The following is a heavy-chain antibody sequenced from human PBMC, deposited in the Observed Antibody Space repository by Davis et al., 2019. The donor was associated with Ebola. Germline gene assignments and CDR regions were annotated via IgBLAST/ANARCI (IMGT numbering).Heavy chain of an antibody. CDR2: ISHDGSNR. V-gene: IGHV3-30*07. Sequence: PGGSLRLSCVASEFTFRDYSINWIRQAPGKGLEWMSIISHDGSNRFYADSVKGRFTISRDNSKNTLYLQMNSLRAEDTAVYYCARDQRGPYYYDSSGWADYWGQGTLVTVSS. CDR3: ARDQRGPYYYDSSGWADY. CDR1: EFTFRDYS. J-gene: IGHJ4*02. D-gene: IGHD3-22*01.